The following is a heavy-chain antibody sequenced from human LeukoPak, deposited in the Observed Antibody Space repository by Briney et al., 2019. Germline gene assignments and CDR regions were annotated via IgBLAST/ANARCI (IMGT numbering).Heavy chain of an antibody. D-gene: IGHD5-12*01. J-gene: IGHJ3*02. Sequence: GASVKVSCRASGGTFSSYAISWVRQAPGQGLEWMGGIIPILGIANYAQKFQGRVTITADKSTSTAYMELSSLRSEDTAVYYCASGYEGAFDIWGQGTMVTVS. CDR3: ASGYEGAFDI. CDR2: IIPILGIA. V-gene: IGHV1-69*10. CDR1: GGTFSSYA.